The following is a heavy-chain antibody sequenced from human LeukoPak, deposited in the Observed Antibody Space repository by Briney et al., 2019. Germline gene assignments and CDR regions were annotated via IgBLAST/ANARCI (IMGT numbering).Heavy chain of an antibody. CDR2: LRGNGDT. Sequence: GGSLTLSCAASGFTFSSYAMSWVREAPARGLEWVSSLRGNGDTFYADSVKGRFTLSRDDSRNTVYLQLNNLRVEDTAVYYCAKASWVLNADAVLWGQGTVVTVSS. J-gene: IGHJ4*02. CDR3: AKASWVLNADAVL. D-gene: IGHD3-9*01. CDR1: GFTFSSYA. V-gene: IGHV3-23*01.